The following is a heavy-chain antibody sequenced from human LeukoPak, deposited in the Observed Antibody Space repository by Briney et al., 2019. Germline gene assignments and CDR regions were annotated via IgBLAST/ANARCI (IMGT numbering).Heavy chain of an antibody. CDR1: GFTVSGNY. D-gene: IGHD4-17*01. CDR3: ARGFYGDNWFDP. V-gene: IGHV3-53*04. CDR2: IYSGGST. Sequence: PGGSLRLSCAASGFTVSGNYMSWVRQAPGKGLDWVSVIYSGGSTYYADSVKGRFTVSRHNSQNTLYLQMNSLKIEDTAMYYCARGFYGDNWFDPWGQGTLVTDSS. J-gene: IGHJ5*02.